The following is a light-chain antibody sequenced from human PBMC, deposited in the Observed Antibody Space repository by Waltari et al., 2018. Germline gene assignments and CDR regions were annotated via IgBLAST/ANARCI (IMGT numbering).Light chain of an antibody. Sequence: QSALSQPASVSGSPGQSLTITCTGANTDLASYNLVAWYQHHPNSAPKPIIYEATKRPSGISHRFSGAKSGATASLRISGLQADDEADYYCCSYTGSSTSYGCGGGTKVTVL. CDR3: CSYTGSSTSYG. J-gene: IGLJ1*01. V-gene: IGLV2-23*01. CDR1: NTDLASYNL. CDR2: EAT.